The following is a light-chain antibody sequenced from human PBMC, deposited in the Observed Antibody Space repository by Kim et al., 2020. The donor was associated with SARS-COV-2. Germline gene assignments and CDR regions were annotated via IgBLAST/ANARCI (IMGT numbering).Light chain of an antibody. CDR1: QGISSA. J-gene: IGKJ2*01. CDR3: QQFNNYPSPLYT. Sequence: AIQLTQSPSSLSASVGDRVTITCRASQGISSALAWYQQKPGKAPKLLIYDASSLESGVPSRFSGSGAGTDFTLTISSLQPEDFATYYCQQFNNYPSPLYTFGQGTKLEI. CDR2: DAS. V-gene: IGKV1D-13*01.